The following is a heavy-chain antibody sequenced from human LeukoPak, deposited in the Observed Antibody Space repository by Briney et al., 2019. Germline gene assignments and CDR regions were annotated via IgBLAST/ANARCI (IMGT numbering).Heavy chain of an antibody. CDR2: IWYDGSNK. D-gene: IGHD4-11*01. CDR1: GFTFSSYG. V-gene: IGHV3-33*01. Sequence: GGSLRLSCAASGFTFSSYGMHWVRQAPGKGLEWVAVIWYDGSNKYYADSVKGRFTISRDNSKNTLYLQMNSLRAEDTAVYYCATSSVTSVLPGDYWGQGTLVTVSS. CDR3: ATSSVTSVLPGDY. J-gene: IGHJ4*02.